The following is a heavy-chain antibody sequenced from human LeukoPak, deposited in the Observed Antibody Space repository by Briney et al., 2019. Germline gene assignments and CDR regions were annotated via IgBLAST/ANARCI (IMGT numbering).Heavy chain of an antibody. V-gene: IGHV3-23*01. CDR3: ANRPDYADDY. J-gene: IGHJ4*02. CDR2: ISGSGGST. Sequence: GGPLRLSCAASGFTFSSYAMSWVRQAPGKGLEWVSAISGSGGSTYYADSVKGRFTISRDNSKNTLYLQMNSLGAEDTAVYYCANRPDYADDYWGQGTLVTVSS. D-gene: IGHD4-17*01. CDR1: GFTFSSYA.